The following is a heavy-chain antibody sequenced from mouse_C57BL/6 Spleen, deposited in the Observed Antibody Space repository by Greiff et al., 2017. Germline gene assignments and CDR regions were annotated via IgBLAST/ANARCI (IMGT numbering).Heavy chain of an antibody. CDR3: ARSILLRFDY. Sequence: EVHLVESGGGLVKPGGSLKLSCAASGFTFSDYGMHWVRQAPEKGLEWVAYISSGSSTIYYADTVKGRFTISRDNAKNTLFLQMTSLRSEDTAMYYCARSILLRFDYWGQGTTLTVSS. CDR2: ISSGSSTI. V-gene: IGHV5-17*01. J-gene: IGHJ2*01. CDR1: GFTFSDYG. D-gene: IGHD1-1*01.